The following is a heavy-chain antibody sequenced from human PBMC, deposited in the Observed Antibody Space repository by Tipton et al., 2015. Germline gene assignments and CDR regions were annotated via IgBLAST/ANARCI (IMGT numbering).Heavy chain of an antibody. Sequence: PGLVKPSETLSLTCTVSGGSVSSGSYHWGWIRQSPGKGLEWIGYISYSGSTHYNPSFKSRVAISVDTSKNQFSLTLNSVTAADTAVYYCARDLEHGMDVWGQGTTVTVSS. CDR3: ARDLEHGMDV. CDR2: ISYSGST. V-gene: IGHV4-61*01. J-gene: IGHJ6*02. D-gene: IGHD5-24*01. CDR1: GGSVSSGSYH.